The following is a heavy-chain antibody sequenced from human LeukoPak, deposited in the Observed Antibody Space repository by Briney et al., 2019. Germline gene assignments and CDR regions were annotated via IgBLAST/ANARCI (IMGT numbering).Heavy chain of an antibody. Sequence: GGSLRLSCAASGFTFDDYGMSWVRQAPGKGLEWVSGIDSVKGRFTISRDKSKKKLYLQMNSLRAEDTAVYYCAKGDCSSTNCYPDYWGQGTLVTVSS. J-gene: IGHJ4*02. CDR3: AKGDCSSTNCYPDY. CDR2: I. V-gene: IGHV3-23*01. CDR1: GFTFDDYG. D-gene: IGHD2-2*01.